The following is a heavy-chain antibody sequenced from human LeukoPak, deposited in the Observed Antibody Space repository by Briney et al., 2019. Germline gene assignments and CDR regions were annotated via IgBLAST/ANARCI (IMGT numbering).Heavy chain of an antibody. Sequence: SVKVSCKASGDTFSSNALSWVRQAPGQGLEWMGGIIPIYGTTNYAQKFQGRVTITADKSTSTAYMELSSLRSDDTAVYYCAGGALWVWGQGTLVTVSS. CDR2: IIPIYGTT. CDR1: GDTFSSNA. V-gene: IGHV1-69*06. J-gene: IGHJ4*02. CDR3: AGGALWV. D-gene: IGHD1-26*01.